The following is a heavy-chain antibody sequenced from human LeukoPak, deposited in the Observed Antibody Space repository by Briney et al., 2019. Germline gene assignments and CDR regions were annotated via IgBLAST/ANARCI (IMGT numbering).Heavy chain of an antibody. D-gene: IGHD4-17*01. CDR3: AKTTVTSEDYYYYYMDV. CDR1: GFTFTSYG. V-gene: IGHV1-18*01. Sequence: ASVKVSYEASGFTFTSYGISWVRQAPGQGLEWLGWITTYNGNTNYAQKLQGRVTMTTDTSTNTAYMELRSLRSDDTAVYYCAKTTVTSEDYYYYYMDVWGKGTTVTVSS. CDR2: ITTYNGNT. J-gene: IGHJ6*03.